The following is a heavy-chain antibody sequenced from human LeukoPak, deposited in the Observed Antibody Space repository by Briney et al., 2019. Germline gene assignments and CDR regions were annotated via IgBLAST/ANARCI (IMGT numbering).Heavy chain of an antibody. D-gene: IGHD6-6*01. V-gene: IGHV3-21*01. J-gene: IGHJ4*02. CDR1: GFTFTSTV. Sequence: PGGSLRLSCAASGFTFTSTVMTWVRQAPGKGLEWVSTISPDGAYIYYADSVKGRFTISRDNAKNSLYLQMNSLRAEDTAVYYCARDEYSSSYDYWGQGTLVTVSS. CDR2: ISPDGAYI. CDR3: ARDEYSSSYDY.